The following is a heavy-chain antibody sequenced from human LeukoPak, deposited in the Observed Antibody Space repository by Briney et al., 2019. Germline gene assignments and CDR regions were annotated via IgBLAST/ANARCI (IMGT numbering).Heavy chain of an antibody. CDR2: IYRGGRT. Sequence: GGSLRLSCAASGFTVNSNYMSWVRQAPGKGLEWVSVIYRGGRTNYADSVKGRFIMSRDNSKNTLYLQMNSLRAEDTAVYYCARDPSCSGGNCHSEGVNWFDPWGQGTLVTVSS. D-gene: IGHD2-15*01. CDR3: ARDPSCSGGNCHSEGVNWFDP. CDR1: GFTVNSNY. V-gene: IGHV3-66*01. J-gene: IGHJ5*02.